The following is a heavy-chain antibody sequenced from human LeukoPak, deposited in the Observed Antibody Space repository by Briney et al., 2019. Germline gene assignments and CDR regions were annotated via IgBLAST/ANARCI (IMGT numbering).Heavy chain of an antibody. CDR1: GFTFSSHA. V-gene: IGHV3-30-3*01. J-gene: IGHJ4*02. CDR3: ASYAASGTAGSDY. CDR2: IAYDASNE. D-gene: IGHD6-13*01. Sequence: GGSLRLSCVASGFTFSSHAMHWVRQAPGKGLEWVAVIAYDASNEYYADSVKGRFTISRDNSKNTLYLQMNSLRAEDTAVYYCASYAASGTAGSDYWGQGTLVTVS.